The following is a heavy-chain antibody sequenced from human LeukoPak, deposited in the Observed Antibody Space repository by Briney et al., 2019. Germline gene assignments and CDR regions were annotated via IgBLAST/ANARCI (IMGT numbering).Heavy chain of an antibody. CDR2: MNPNSGNT. D-gene: IGHD2-2*02. Sequence: ASVKVSCKASGYTFTSYDINWVRQATGQGLEWMGWMNPNSGNTGYAQKFQGRVTITRNTSISTACMELSSLRSEDTAVYYCARGRYCSSTSCYTKGVDYWGQGTLVTVSS. CDR3: ARGRYCSSTSCYTKGVDY. J-gene: IGHJ4*02. V-gene: IGHV1-8*03. CDR1: GYTFTSYD.